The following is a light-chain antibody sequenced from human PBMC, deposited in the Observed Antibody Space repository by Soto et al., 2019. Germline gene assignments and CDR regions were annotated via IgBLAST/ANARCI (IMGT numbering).Light chain of an antibody. J-gene: IGKJ1*01. CDR3: QQSYTLWS. V-gene: IGKV1-39*01. Sequence: DIRVTQSPSSLSASVGDRVTVTCRASQNVNTYLNWYQHKPGEAPKLLIYFASILRSGVPARFSGSGSGTDFTLTISSLQPEDFATYYCQQSYTLWSFGQGTKVEVK. CDR2: FAS. CDR1: QNVNTY.